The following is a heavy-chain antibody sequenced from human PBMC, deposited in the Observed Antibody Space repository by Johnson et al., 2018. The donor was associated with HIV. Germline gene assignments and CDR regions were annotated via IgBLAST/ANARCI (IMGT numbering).Heavy chain of an antibody. Sequence: VQLVESGGGLVQPGGSLRLSCAASGFTVSSNYMSWVRQAPGTGLEWVSRINSYGSGTTYADSVKGRFTISRDNSKNTLYLQMNSLRAEDTAVYFCARGWRDGYTCDVFDVWGQGTRVTVSS. CDR3: ARGWRDGYTCDVFDV. CDR1: GFTVSSNY. CDR2: INSYGSGT. J-gene: IGHJ3*01. V-gene: IGHV3-66*01. D-gene: IGHD5-24*01.